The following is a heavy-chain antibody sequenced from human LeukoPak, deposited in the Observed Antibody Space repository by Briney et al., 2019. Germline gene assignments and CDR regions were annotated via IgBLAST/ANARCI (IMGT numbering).Heavy chain of an antibody. V-gene: IGHV4-59*01. Sequence: SETLSLTCTVSGGSISSYYWSWIRQPPGKGLEWIGYIYYSGSTNYNPSLKSRVTISVDTSKNQFSLKLSSVTAADTAVYYCARDELIAAAGTRDMYYYYGMDAWGQGTTVTVSS. D-gene: IGHD6-13*01. CDR2: IYYSGST. J-gene: IGHJ6*02. CDR1: GGSISSYY. CDR3: ARDELIAAAGTRDMYYYYGMDA.